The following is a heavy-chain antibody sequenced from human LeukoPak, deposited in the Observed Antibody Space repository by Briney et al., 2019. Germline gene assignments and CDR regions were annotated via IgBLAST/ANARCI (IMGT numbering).Heavy chain of an antibody. J-gene: IGHJ4*02. CDR3: ARGPRGDYDDYFDY. V-gene: IGHV1-69*13. Sequence: SVKVSCKASGYTFTSYYMHWVRQAPGQGLEWMGGIIPIFGTANYAQKFQGRVTITADESTSTAYMELSSLRSEDTAVYYCARGPRGDYDDYFDYWGQGTLVTVSS. CDR2: IIPIFGTA. CDR1: GYTFTSYY. D-gene: IGHD4-17*01.